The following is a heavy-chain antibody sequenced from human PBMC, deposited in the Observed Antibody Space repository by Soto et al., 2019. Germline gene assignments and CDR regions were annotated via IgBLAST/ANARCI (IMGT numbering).Heavy chain of an antibody. CDR1: GFTFSSYA. D-gene: IGHD6-13*01. CDR3: ARDKQQLVQPTLIFDY. V-gene: IGHV3-30-3*01. Sequence: QVQLVESGGGVVQPGRSLRLSCAASGFTFSSYAMHWVRQAPGKGLEWVAVISYDGSNKYYADSVKGRFTISRDNSKNTLNLQMNSLKAEDTAVYYCARDKQQLVQPTLIFDYWGQGTLVTVSS. CDR2: ISYDGSNK. J-gene: IGHJ4*02.